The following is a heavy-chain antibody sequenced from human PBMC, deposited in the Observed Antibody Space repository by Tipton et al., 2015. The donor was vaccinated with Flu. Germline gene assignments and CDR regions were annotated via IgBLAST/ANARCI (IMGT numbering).Heavy chain of an antibody. J-gene: IGHJ4*02. Sequence: TLSLTCTVSGGSISSGSYYWSWIRQPAGKGLEWIGRIYTSGSTNYNPPLKSRVTISVDTSKNQFSLKLSSVTAADTAVYYCARDGGYYSYGMRGYFDYWGQGTLVTVSS. CDR2: IYTSGST. CDR3: ARDGGYYSYGMRGYFDY. CDR1: GGSISSGSYY. D-gene: IGHD5-18*01. V-gene: IGHV4-61*02.